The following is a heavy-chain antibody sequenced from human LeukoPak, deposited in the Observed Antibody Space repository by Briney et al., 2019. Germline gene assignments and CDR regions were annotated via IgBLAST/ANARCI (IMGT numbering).Heavy chain of an antibody. CDR2: IYYSGST. V-gene: IGHV4-39*07. Sequence: SETLSLTCTVSGGSISSSSYYWGWLRQPPGKGLEWIGSIYYSGSTYYNPSLKSRVTISVDTSKNQFSLKLSSVTAADTAVYYCARAGYCSGGSCYPSYFDYWGQGTLVTVSS. CDR3: ARAGYCSGGSCYPSYFDY. CDR1: GGSISSSSYY. D-gene: IGHD2-15*01. J-gene: IGHJ4*02.